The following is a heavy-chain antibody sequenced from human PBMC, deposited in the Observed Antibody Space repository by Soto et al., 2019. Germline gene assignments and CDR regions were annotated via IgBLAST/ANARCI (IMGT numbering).Heavy chain of an antibody. V-gene: IGHV1-69*01. CDR3: ARGWGEEEWGGNWFDP. D-gene: IGHD3-16*01. J-gene: IGHJ5*02. CDR1: GGTFSSYA. Sequence: QVQLVQSGAEVKKPGSSVKVSCKASGGTFSSYAISWVRQAPGQGLEWMGGIIPIFGTANYAQKFQGRVTITADEATSTAYMELSSLRSEDTAVYYWARGWGEEEWGGNWFDPWGQGTLVTVSS. CDR2: IIPIFGTA.